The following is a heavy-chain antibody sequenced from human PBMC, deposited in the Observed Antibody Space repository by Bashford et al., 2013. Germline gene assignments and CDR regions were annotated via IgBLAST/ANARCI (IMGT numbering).Heavy chain of an antibody. CDR3: AREADGAAAAGLKPYDAFDI. Sequence: VASVKVSCKASGYTFTSYYMHWVRQAPGQGLEWMGIINPSGGSTSYAQKLQGRVTMTRDTSTSTVYMELSSLRSEDTAVYYCAREADGAAAAGLKPYDAFDIWAKGQVVTVSS. J-gene: IGHJ3*02. CDR2: INPSGGST. CDR1: GYTFTSYY. D-gene: IGHD6-13*01. V-gene: IGHV1-46*04.